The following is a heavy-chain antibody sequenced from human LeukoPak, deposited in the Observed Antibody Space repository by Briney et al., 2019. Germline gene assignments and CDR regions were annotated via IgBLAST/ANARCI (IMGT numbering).Heavy chain of an antibody. Sequence: ASVKVSCKASGYTFTNYVVSWVRQAPRQGLEWMGWISAYNGNTHYAHKIEGRVTMTTEKSTSKAYLELRSLKPDDRAVYYCARSITGNSQSDNWGQGALVTVSS. D-gene: IGHD1-20*01. CDR2: ISAYNGNT. CDR1: GYTFTNYV. CDR3: ARSITGNSQSDN. J-gene: IGHJ4*02. V-gene: IGHV1-18*01.